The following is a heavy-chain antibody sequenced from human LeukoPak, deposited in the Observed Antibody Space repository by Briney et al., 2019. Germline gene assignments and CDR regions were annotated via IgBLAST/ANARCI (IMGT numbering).Heavy chain of an antibody. V-gene: IGHV3-7*01. CDR2: IKQDGSEK. J-gene: IGHJ6*02. D-gene: IGHD2-8*01. CDR3: ARDRYCTNGVCFLYGMDV. Sequence: PGGSLRLSCAASGFTFSSYWMSWVRQAPGKGVEGVANIKQDGSEKYYVDSVKGRFTISRDNAKNSLYLQMNSLRAEDTAVYYCARDRYCTNGVCFLYGMDVWGQGTTVAVSS. CDR1: GFTFSSYW.